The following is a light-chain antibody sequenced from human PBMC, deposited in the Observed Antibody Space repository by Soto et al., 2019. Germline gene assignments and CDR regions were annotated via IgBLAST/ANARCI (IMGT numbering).Light chain of an antibody. V-gene: IGLV2-18*02. Sequence: QSALTQPHSVSGSPGQAVAVSSTGTSSDVGSYNRVSWYQQPPGTAPKLMIYEVSNRPSGVPDRFSGSKSGNTASLTISGLQAEDEADYYCSSFTSSTTYVFGTGTKVTVL. CDR2: EVS. CDR3: SSFTSSTTYV. CDR1: SSDVGSYNR. J-gene: IGLJ1*01.